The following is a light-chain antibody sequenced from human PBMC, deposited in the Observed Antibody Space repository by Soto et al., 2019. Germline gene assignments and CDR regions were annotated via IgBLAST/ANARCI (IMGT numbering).Light chain of an antibody. V-gene: IGKV3-20*01. Sequence: SVLTQSPCTLSMSPGESATLSCRASQSVSNNYLAWYQQKPGQAPRLLIYGASNRATGIPDRFSGSGSGTDFTLTISRLEPEDFAVYYCQQYGSSGTFGQGSKVAIK. J-gene: IGKJ1*01. CDR3: QQYGSSGT. CDR2: GAS. CDR1: QSVSNNY.